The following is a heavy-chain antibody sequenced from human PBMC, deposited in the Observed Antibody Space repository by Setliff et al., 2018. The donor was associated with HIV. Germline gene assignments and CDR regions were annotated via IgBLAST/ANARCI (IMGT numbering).Heavy chain of an antibody. CDR3: ATKVYCTNGVCLDAFDL. D-gene: IGHD2-8*01. CDR2: INPNSGGT. J-gene: IGHJ3*01. Sequence: GASVKVSCKASGYTFSGFYIHWVRQAPGQGLEWMGRINPNSGGTNYAQNFQDRVTMTRDTSISTAYMELSRLRPDDTAVYYCATKVYCTNGVCLDAFDLWGQGTMVTVSS. CDR1: GYTFSGFY. V-gene: IGHV1-2*06.